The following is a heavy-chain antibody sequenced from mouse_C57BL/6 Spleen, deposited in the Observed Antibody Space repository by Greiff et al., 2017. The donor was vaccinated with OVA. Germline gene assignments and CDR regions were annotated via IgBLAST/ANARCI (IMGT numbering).Heavy chain of an antibody. CDR3: ARPDYGSSYVWFAY. Sequence: DVKLVESGGGLVKPGGSLKLSCAASGFTFSDYGMHWVRQAPEKGLEWVAYISSGSSTIYYADTVKGRFTISRDNAKNTLFLQMTSLRSEDTAMYYCARPDYGSSYVWFAYWGQGTLVTVSA. D-gene: IGHD1-1*01. CDR2: ISSGSSTI. J-gene: IGHJ3*01. V-gene: IGHV5-17*01. CDR1: GFTFSDYG.